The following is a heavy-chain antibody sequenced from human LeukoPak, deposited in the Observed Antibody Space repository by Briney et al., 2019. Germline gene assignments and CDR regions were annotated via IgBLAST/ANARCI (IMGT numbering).Heavy chain of an antibody. J-gene: IGHJ6*03. CDR1: GGSISSYY. Sequence: PSETLSLTCTVSGGSISSYYWSWIRQPPGKGLEWIGYIYYSGSTNYNPSLKSRVTISVDTSKNQFSLKLSSVTAADTAVYYCARDQYYYGSGSLHMDVWGKGTTVPISS. D-gene: IGHD3-10*01. CDR2: IYYSGST. V-gene: IGHV4-59*01. CDR3: ARDQYYYGSGSLHMDV.